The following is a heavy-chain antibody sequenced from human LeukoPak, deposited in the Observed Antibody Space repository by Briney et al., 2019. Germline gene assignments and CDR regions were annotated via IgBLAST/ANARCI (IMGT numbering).Heavy chain of an antibody. V-gene: IGHV3-48*03. J-gene: IGHJ4*02. D-gene: IGHD2-15*01. CDR2: ISSSGSTT. Sequence: GGSLRLSCAASGFTFSNYEMNWVRQAPGKGLEWVSYISSSGSTTYYADSVKGRFTISRDNAKNSLYLQMNSLRAEYTAVYYCARGYCSGGSCYFDYWGQGTLVTVSS. CDR1: GFTFSNYE. CDR3: ARGYCSGGSCYFDY.